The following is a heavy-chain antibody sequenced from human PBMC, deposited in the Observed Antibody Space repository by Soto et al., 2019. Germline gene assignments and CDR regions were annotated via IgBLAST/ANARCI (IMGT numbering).Heavy chain of an antibody. V-gene: IGHV3-30-3*01. J-gene: IGHJ6*02. Sequence: QGQLVESGGGVVQPGRSLRLSCAASGFTFSSYAMHWVRQAPGKGLEWVAVISYDGSNKYYADSVKGRFTISRDNSKNTLYLQMNSLRAEDTAVYYCARDPEGSGSYYVDYYGMDVWGQGTTVTVSS. D-gene: IGHD3-10*01. CDR2: ISYDGSNK. CDR1: GFTFSSYA. CDR3: ARDPEGSGSYYVDYYGMDV.